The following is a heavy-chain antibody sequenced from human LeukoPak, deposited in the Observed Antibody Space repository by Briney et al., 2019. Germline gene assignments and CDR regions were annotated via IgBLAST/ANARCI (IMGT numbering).Heavy chain of an antibody. CDR1: GFTFSSYA. J-gene: IGHJ4*02. D-gene: IGHD6-6*01. V-gene: IGHV3-30-3*01. Sequence: GGSLRLSCAASGFTFSSYAMHWVRQAPGKGLEWVAVISYDGSNKYYADSVKGRFTISRDNSKNTLYLQMNSLRAEDTAVYYCARARPYSSSSDAFDCWGQGTLVTVSS. CDR3: ARARPYSSSSDAFDC. CDR2: ISYDGSNK.